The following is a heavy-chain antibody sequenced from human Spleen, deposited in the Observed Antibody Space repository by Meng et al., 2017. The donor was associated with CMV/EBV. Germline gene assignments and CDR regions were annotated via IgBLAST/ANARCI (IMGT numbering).Heavy chain of an antibody. V-gene: IGHV4-61*01. J-gene: IGHJ4*02. CDR1: GGSISSTNYY. CDR2: IYYSGST. CDR3: AREGSYDYVWGSYRWDYFDY. Sequence: SETLSLTCTVSGGSISSTNYYWGWIRQPPGKGLEWTGYIYYSGSTNYNPSLKSRVTISVDTSKNQFSRKLSSVPAADTAVYYCAREGSYDYVWGSYRWDYFDYWGQGTLVTVSS. D-gene: IGHD3-16*02.